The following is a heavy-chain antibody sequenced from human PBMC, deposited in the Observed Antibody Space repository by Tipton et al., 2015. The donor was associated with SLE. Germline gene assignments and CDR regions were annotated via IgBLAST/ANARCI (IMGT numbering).Heavy chain of an antibody. Sequence: GSLRLSCVASGFTFGNYAMSWVRQAPGKGLDWVSDISAFGRDPYYVDSVKGRFTIFKDSAKNSLYLQMNSLRPEDTALYYCARDLLARNDYFDYWGQGTLVTVSS. J-gene: IGHJ4*02. V-gene: IGHV3-23*01. D-gene: IGHD6-6*01. CDR3: ARDLLARNDYFDY. CDR2: ISAFGRDP. CDR1: GFTFGNYA.